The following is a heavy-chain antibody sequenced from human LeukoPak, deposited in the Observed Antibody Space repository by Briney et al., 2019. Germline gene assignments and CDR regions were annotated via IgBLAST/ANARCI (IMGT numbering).Heavy chain of an antibody. Sequence: PSETLSLTCAVYGGFFSGYYWSWIRQPPGKGLEWIGEINHSGSTNYNPSLKSRVTISVDTSKNQFSLKLSSVTAADTAVYYCARGTRTFDPWGQGTLVTVSS. D-gene: IGHD1-14*01. CDR3: ARGTRTFDP. V-gene: IGHV4-34*01. J-gene: IGHJ5*02. CDR2: INHSGST. CDR1: GGFFSGYY.